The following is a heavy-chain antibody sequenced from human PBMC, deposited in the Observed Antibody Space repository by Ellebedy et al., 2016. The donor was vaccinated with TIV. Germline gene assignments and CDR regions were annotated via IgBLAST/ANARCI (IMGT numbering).Heavy chain of an antibody. D-gene: IGHD3-10*01. CDR1: GYTFTSYG. Sequence: AASVKVSCKASGYTFTSYGISWVRQAPGQGPEWMGWISVYNGNTKYEQKLQGRVTMTTDTSTSTAYMELRSLRSDDTAMYYCARDISWNYYGSGNEGWFDPWGQGTLVTVSS. V-gene: IGHV1-18*04. CDR3: ARDISWNYYGSGNEGWFDP. CDR2: ISVYNGNT. J-gene: IGHJ5*02.